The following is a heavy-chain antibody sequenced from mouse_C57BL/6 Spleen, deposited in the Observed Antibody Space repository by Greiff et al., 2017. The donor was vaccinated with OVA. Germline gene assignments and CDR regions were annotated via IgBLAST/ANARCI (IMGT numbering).Heavy chain of an antibody. CDR3: ARSGWDWYFDV. D-gene: IGHD3-1*01. CDR2: INPNNGGT. CDR1: GYTFTDYN. J-gene: IGHJ1*03. Sequence: EVQLQESGPELVKPGASVKMSCKASGYTFTDYNMHWVKQSHGKSLEWIGYINPNNGGTSYNQKFKGKATLTVNKSSSTAYMELRSLTSEDSAVYYCARSGWDWYFDVWGTGTTVTVSS. V-gene: IGHV1-22*01.